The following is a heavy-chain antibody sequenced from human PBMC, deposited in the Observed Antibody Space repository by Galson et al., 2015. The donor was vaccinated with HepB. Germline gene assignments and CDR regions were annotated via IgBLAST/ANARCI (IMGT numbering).Heavy chain of an antibody. D-gene: IGHD2-15*01. CDR2: ITSSGGNS. J-gene: IGHJ4*02. Sequence: SLRLSCAASGFSFTRYAMTWVRQAPGKGLEWVSSITSSGGNSYYTDSVKGRFTVSRDNSKNTLLPQLNSLRAEDTAMYFCAKDGIMVANNPYHFHYWGQGTLATVSS. CDR1: GFSFTRYA. V-gene: IGHV3-23*01. CDR3: AKDGIMVANNPYHFHY.